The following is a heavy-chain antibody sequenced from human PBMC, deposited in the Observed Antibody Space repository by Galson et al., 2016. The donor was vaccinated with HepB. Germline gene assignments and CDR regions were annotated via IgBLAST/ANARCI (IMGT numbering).Heavy chain of an antibody. J-gene: IGHJ4*02. CDR3: ARDLSGPDF. Sequence: SLRLSCAASGFTFDDYAMHWVRHSPGKGLEWVAGINWNSGTVFYADSVKGRFTISRDNAENTLYLQMNSLRAEDTAVYYCARDLSGPDFWGQGTLVTVSS. CDR1: GFTFDDYA. V-gene: IGHV3-9*01. CDR2: INWNSGTV.